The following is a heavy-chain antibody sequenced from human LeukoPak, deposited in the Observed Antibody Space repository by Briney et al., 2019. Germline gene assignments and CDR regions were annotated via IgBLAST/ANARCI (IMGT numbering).Heavy chain of an antibody. CDR2: IYPGDSDT. CDR1: GFSYTSYW. J-gene: IGHJ4*02. CDR3: ARLKDGYLDY. D-gene: IGHD2-15*01. Sequence: GESLKISCKGSGFSYTSYWVGWVRQMPGKGLEWMGIIYPGDSDTRYSPSFQGQVTISADKSITTAYLQWSSLKSSDSAMYYCARLKDGYLDYWGQGALVTVSS. V-gene: IGHV5-51*01.